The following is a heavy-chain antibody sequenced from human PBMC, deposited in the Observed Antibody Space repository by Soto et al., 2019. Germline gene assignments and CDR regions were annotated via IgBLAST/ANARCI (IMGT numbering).Heavy chain of an antibody. CDR2: ISAYNGNT. J-gene: IGHJ6*02. CDR3: AARYYYDSSGPGYYYYGMDV. Sequence: GASVKVSCKASGYTFTSYGISWVRQAPGQGLEWMGWISAYNGNTNYAQKLQGRITMTTDTSTSTAYMELRSLRSDDTAVYYCAARYYYDSSGPGYYYYGMDVWGQGTTVTVS. V-gene: IGHV1-18*01. CDR1: GYTFTSYG. D-gene: IGHD3-22*01.